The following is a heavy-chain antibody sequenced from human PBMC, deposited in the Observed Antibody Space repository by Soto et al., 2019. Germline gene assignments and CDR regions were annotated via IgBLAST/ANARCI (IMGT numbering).Heavy chain of an antibody. J-gene: IGHJ4*02. V-gene: IGHV1-69*01. CDR3: ARSQEGSGYEIFPDS. CDR1: GGTFSSYA. CDR2: IIPIFGTA. D-gene: IGHD5-12*01. Sequence: QVQLVQSGAEGKKPGSSGKVSCKASGGTFSSYAISWVRQAPGQGLEWMGAIIPIFGTANYAQKFQGRITITADESTSTAYMELSSLRSEDTAVYYCARSQEGSGYEIFPDSWGQGTLVTVSS.